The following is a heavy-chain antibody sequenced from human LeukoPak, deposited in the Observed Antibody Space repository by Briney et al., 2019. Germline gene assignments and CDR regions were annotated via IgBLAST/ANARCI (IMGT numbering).Heavy chain of an antibody. CDR3: AREPSGDYYYYGMDV. Sequence: GGSLRLSCAASGFTVSSNYMSWVRQAPGKGLEWVSVICSGGSTYYADSAKGRFTISRDNSKNTLYLQMNSLRAEDTAVYYCAREPSGDYYYYGMDVWGQGTTVTVSS. CDR2: ICSGGST. V-gene: IGHV3-53*01. CDR1: GFTVSSNY. J-gene: IGHJ6*02. D-gene: IGHD4-17*01.